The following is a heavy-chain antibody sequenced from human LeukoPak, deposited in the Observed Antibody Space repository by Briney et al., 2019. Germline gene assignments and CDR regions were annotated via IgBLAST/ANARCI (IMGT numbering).Heavy chain of an antibody. D-gene: IGHD5-12*01. CDR1: GVTVSSNY. Sequence: GGSLRLSCAASGVTVSSNYMSWVRQAPGEGLEWVSVIYSGGSTYYADSVKGRFTISRDNSKNTLYLQMNSLRAEDTAVYYCARYRGYSGYDYWGQGTLVTVSS. V-gene: IGHV3-53*01. J-gene: IGHJ4*02. CDR2: IYSGGST. CDR3: ARYRGYSGYDY.